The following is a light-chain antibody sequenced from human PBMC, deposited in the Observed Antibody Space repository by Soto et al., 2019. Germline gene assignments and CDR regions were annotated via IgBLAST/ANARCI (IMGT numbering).Light chain of an antibody. CDR1: HNVSSSY. CDR3: QQSWRSGVT. Sequence: EVVLTQSPGTLSLSPGDRATLSCRASHNVSSSYLAWYQHKRGQAPRFLMYGASRRASGIPDRSSASGTGTDFSLTISRLEPEDFAVYFCQQSWRSGVTFGPGTKVDLK. CDR2: GAS. V-gene: IGKV3-20*01. J-gene: IGKJ3*01.